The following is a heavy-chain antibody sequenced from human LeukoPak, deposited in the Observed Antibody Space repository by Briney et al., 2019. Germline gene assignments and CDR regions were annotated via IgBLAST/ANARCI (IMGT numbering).Heavy chain of an antibody. CDR2: IYYSGST. Sequence: EPSETLSLTCTVSGGSISSSSYYWGWIRQPPGKGLEWIGSIYYSGSTYYNPSLKSRVTISVDTSKNQFSLKLSSVTAADTAVYYCARLIAAAGTGEDWFDPWGQGTLVTVSS. D-gene: IGHD6-13*01. J-gene: IGHJ5*02. CDR1: GGSISSSSYY. V-gene: IGHV4-39*07. CDR3: ARLIAAAGTGEDWFDP.